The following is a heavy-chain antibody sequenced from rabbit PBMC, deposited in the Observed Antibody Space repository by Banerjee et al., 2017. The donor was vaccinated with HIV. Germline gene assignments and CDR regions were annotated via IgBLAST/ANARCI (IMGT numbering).Heavy chain of an antibody. D-gene: IGHD6-1*01. CDR1: GIDFSSYY. CDR3: ARDNAGAGGYAFNL. CDR2: IDGDSSAST. J-gene: IGHJ4*01. V-gene: IGHV1S45*01. Sequence: QQQLEESGGGLVKPGGTLTLTCKASGIDFSSYYMCWVRQAPGKGLEWIACIDGDSSASTHYASWAKGRFTISKTSSTTVTLQMTSLTAADTATYFCARDNAGAGGYAFNLWGPGTLVTVS.